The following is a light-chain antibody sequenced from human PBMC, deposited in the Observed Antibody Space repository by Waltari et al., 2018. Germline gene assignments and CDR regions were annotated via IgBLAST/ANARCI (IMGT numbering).Light chain of an antibody. CDR1: QSISSK. CDR3: QQYNDWSPFT. J-gene: IGKJ3*01. CDR2: GAS. Sequence: EVVMTQSPATLSVSPGERATISCRASQSISSKLAWYQQKPGQAPRLLIYGASTRATDIPARFSGSGSGAEFTLTISSLQSEDSAVYHCQQYNDWSPFTFGPGTKVEIK. V-gene: IGKV3-15*01.